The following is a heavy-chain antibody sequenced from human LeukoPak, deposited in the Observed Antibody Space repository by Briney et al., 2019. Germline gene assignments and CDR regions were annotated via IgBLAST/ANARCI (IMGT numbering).Heavy chain of an antibody. CDR1: GFTFSRYW. J-gene: IGHJ4*02. Sequence: GGSLRLSCAASGFTFSRYWMHWIRQAPGKGPVWVSRISTDGSSADYADSVKGRFTISRDNAKNSLHLQMNSLRAEDTALYYCAKAIAVAGTGTYYFDYWGQGTLVTVSS. CDR3: AKAIAVAGTGTYYFDY. D-gene: IGHD6-19*01. V-gene: IGHV3-74*01. CDR2: ISTDGSSA.